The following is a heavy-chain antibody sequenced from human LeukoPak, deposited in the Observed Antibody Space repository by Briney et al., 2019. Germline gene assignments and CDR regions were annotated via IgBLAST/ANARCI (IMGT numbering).Heavy chain of an antibody. CDR1: GFTFSSYA. J-gene: IGHJ4*02. Sequence: PGGSLRLSCAASGFTFSSYAMSWVRQAPGKGLEWVANIKQDGSEKYYVDSVKGRFTISRDNAKNSLYLQMNSLRAEDTAVYYCERDGALDYWGQGTLVTVSS. V-gene: IGHV3-7*01. D-gene: IGHD3-16*02. CDR2: IKQDGSEK. CDR3: ERDGALDY.